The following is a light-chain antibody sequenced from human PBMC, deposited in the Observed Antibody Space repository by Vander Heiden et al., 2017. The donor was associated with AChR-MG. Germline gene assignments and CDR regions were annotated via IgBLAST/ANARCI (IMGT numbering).Light chain of an antibody. J-gene: IGLJ2*01. Sequence: SYELTQPPSVSVSPGQTASITCPGDKLGDKYACWYQQQPGQSPVLVIYQDSKRPSGIPERFSGSNSGNTATLTISGTQAMDEADYYCQAWDSSTAHVVFGGGTKLTVL. CDR3: QAWDSSTAHVV. V-gene: IGLV3-1*01. CDR1: KLGDKY. CDR2: QDS.